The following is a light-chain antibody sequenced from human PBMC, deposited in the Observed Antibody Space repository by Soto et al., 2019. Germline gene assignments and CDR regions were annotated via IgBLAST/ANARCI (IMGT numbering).Light chain of an antibody. Sequence: QSALTQPAPVSGSPGRSMTIACTGTSRDVGGYNYVSWYQQHPGKAPKLIIYEVSNRPSGVSNRFSGSKSGNTASLTISGLQAEDEADYYCSSYTSSSSYVCASETKVTGL. CDR1: SRDVGGYNY. V-gene: IGLV2-14*01. J-gene: IGLJ1*01. CDR2: EVS. CDR3: SSYTSSSSYV.